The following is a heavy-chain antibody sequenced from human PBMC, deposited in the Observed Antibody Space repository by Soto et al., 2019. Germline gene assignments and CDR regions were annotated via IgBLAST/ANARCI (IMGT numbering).Heavy chain of an antibody. D-gene: IGHD2-15*01. CDR2: MNPNSGNT. J-gene: IGHJ5*02. CDR3: ARALPAEWWFTTNWFDP. CDR1: GYTFTSYD. Sequence: ASVKVSCKASGYTFTSYDINWVRQATGQGLEWMGWMNPNSGNTGYAQKFQGRVTMTRNTSISTAYMELSSLRSEDTAVYYCARALPAEWWFTTNWFDPWGQGTLDTVSS. V-gene: IGHV1-8*01.